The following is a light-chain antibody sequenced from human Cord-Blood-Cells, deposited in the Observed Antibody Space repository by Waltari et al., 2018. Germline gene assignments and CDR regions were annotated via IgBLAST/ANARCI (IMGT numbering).Light chain of an antibody. CDR1: SSDVGGYNY. J-gene: IGLJ2*01. CDR2: DVS. V-gene: IGLV2-11*01. CDR3: CSYAGSSDVV. Sequence: QSALTQPRSVSGSPGQSVTISCTGTSSDVGGYNYVSWYQQHPGKAPKLMIYDVSKRPPGVPDRFSGSTSGTTASLTISGLQAEDEADYYCCSYAGSSDVVFGGGTKLTVL.